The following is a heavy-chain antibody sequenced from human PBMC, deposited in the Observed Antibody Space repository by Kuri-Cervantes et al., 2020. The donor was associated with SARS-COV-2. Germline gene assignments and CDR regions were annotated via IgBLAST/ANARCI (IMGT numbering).Heavy chain of an antibody. CDR2: SSSSSSYI. CDR3: ARAYYYDSSGYYSNGFDP. V-gene: IGHV3-21*01. CDR1: GFTFSSYS. Sequence: GESLKISCAASGFTFSSYSMNWVRQAPGKGLEWVSSSSSSSSYIYYADSVKGRFTISRDNAKNSLYLQMNSLRAEDTAVYYCARAYYYDSSGYYSNGFDPWGQGTLVTVSS. D-gene: IGHD3-22*01. J-gene: IGHJ5*02.